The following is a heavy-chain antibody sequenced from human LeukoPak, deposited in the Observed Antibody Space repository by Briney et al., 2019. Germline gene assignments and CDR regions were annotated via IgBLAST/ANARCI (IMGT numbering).Heavy chain of an antibody. D-gene: IGHD3-10*01. Sequence: GGSLRLSCSASGFTFSTYEMNWVRQAPGKGLEWVSYISNSDSTIYYADSVKGRFTISRDNAKNSLYLQMNSLRAEDTALYYCARRDYYGSGSPDYWGQGTLVTDSS. V-gene: IGHV3-48*03. CDR2: ISNSDSTI. CDR1: GFTFSTYE. J-gene: IGHJ4*02. CDR3: ARRDYYGSGSPDY.